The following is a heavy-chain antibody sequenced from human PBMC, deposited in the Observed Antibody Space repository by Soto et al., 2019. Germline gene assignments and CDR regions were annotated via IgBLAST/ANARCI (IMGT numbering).Heavy chain of an antibody. V-gene: IGHV4-31*03. CDR2: IYHSRST. J-gene: IGHJ6*02. CDR3: ARDSTMTSAWRGLDV. CDR1: NGSISNDKFF. Sequence: QVQLQESGPRLVKPSQTLSLTCTVSNGSISNDKFFWAWVRQRPGKGLDWIGYIYHSRSTYYKPSLQIRITMSLDTSKSQYPLKLSPVPAAVSAVNYCARDSTMTSAWRGLDVWGQGTTVTVSS. D-gene: IGHD5-12*01.